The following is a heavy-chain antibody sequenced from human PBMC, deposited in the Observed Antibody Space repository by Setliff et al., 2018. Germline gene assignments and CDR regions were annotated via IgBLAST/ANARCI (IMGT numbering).Heavy chain of an antibody. Sequence: SETLSLTCTVSGDSISSRTYYWSWIRQPAGKGLEWIGHIYTSWSTIYNPSLKSRLTISLDTSKNQFSLNLSSVTAADTAVYYCARKSGILYMDVWGKGTTVTVSS. CDR3: ARKSGILYMDV. J-gene: IGHJ6*03. CDR2: IYTSWST. D-gene: IGHD3-3*01. V-gene: IGHV4-61*09. CDR1: GDSISSRTYY.